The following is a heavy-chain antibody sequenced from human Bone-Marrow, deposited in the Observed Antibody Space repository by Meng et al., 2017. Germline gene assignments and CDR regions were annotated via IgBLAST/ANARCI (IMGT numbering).Heavy chain of an antibody. CDR2: MDPNSGNT. CDR3: ARGSNWFDP. CDR1: GYTFTSYD. J-gene: IGHJ5*02. Sequence: VQVVQVGAEVKKPGASVKVSCNASGYTFTSYDINWVRQATGQGLEWMGWMDPNSGNTGYAQKFQGRVTLTRNTSISTAYMELSSLRSEGTAVYYCARGSNWFDPWGQGTLVTVSS. V-gene: IGHV1-8*01.